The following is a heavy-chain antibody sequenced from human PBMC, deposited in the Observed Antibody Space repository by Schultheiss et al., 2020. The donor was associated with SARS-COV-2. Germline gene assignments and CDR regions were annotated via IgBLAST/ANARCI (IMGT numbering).Heavy chain of an antibody. J-gene: IGHJ4*02. V-gene: IGHV3-11*04. Sequence: GGSLRLSCAASGFTFSDYYMSWIRQAPGKGLEWVSYISSSGSTIYYADSVKGRFTISRDDSKNTAYLQMNSLKTEDTAVYYCTRHPPRGTGGVLVSDYWGQGTLVTVSS. CDR3: TRHPPRGTGGVLVSDY. CDR2: ISSSGSTI. CDR1: GFTFSDYY. D-gene: IGHD2-8*02.